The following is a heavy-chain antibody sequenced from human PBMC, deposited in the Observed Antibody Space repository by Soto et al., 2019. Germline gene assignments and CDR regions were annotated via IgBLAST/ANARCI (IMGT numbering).Heavy chain of an antibody. V-gene: IGHV4-34*01. J-gene: IGHJ6*03. D-gene: IGHD3-10*01. CDR2: INHSGST. CDR1: GGSFSGYY. Sequence: SETLSLTCAVYGGSFSGYYWSWIRQPPGKGLEWIGEINHSGSTNYNPSLKSRVTISVDTSKNQFSLKLSSVTAADTAVYYCARAPNYLYGSGSYNFRYYYMDVWGKGTTVTVSS. CDR3: ARAPNYLYGSGSYNFRYYYMDV.